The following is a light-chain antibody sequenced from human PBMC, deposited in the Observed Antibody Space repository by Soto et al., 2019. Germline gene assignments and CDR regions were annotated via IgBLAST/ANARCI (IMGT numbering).Light chain of an antibody. CDR3: QQYNSYWT. Sequence: DIQMTQSPSSVSASVRDRVTISCRASQGVSNWLARCQQKPGKAPNLLISAASSLQSGAPSTFSGSGSGTDFTLTISGLQPEDLATYYCQQYNSYWTLGQGTKVDIK. CDR1: QGVSNW. CDR2: AAS. V-gene: IGKV1D-16*01. J-gene: IGKJ1*01.